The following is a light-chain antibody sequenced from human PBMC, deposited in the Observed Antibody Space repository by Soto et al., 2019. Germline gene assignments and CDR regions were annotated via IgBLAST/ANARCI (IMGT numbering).Light chain of an antibody. CDR2: GAS. J-gene: IGKJ3*01. CDR1: QSVSSSY. V-gene: IGKV3-20*01. CDR3: QQYGSSPFT. Sequence: EIVLTQSPGTLSLSPGERATLSCRVSQSVSSSYLARYQQKPGQAPRLLIYGASSRATGIPDRFSGSGSGTDFTLTISRLEPEDFAVYYCQQYGSSPFTFGPGTKVDIK.